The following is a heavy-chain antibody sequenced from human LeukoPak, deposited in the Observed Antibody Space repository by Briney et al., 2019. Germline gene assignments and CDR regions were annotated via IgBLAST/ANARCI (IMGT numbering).Heavy chain of an antibody. Sequence: PSETLSLTCTVSGGSISSYYWSWIRQPPGKGLEWIGYIYTSGSTNYNPSLKSRVTISVDTSKNQFSLKLSSVTAADTAVYYCARTRYYDILTGYYLYYYMDVWGKGTTVTVS. CDR1: GGSISSYY. CDR3: ARTRYYDILTGYYLYYYMDV. CDR2: IYTSGST. J-gene: IGHJ6*03. D-gene: IGHD3-9*01. V-gene: IGHV4-4*09.